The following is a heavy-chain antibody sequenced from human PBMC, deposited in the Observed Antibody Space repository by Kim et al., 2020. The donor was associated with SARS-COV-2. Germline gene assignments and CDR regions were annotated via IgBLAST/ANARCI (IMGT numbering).Heavy chain of an antibody. D-gene: IGHD3-10*01. V-gene: IGHV3-33*01. CDR3: ARGLLWFGDPYGIDV. Sequence: GGSLRLSCAASGFIFSSYGMHWVRQAPGKGLEWVAVIWYDGSNKYYADSVKGRFTISRDNSKNTLYLEMNSLRAEDTAVYYCARGLLWFGDPYGIDVWGQGTTVTVSS. J-gene: IGHJ6*02. CDR2: IWYDGSNK. CDR1: GFIFSSYG.